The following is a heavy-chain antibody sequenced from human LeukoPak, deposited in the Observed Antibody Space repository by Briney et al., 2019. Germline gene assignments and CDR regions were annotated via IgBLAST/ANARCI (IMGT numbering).Heavy chain of an antibody. Sequence: ASVRVSCKASGYTFTCYYMHWVRQAPGQGLEWMGWINPNSGGTNYAQKFQGWVTMTRDTSISTAYMELSRLRSDDTAVYYCARGPPIITMIPTEAFDIWGQGTMVTVSS. CDR1: GYTFTCYY. CDR2: INPNSGGT. D-gene: IGHD3-22*01. CDR3: ARGPPIITMIPTEAFDI. V-gene: IGHV1-2*04. J-gene: IGHJ3*02.